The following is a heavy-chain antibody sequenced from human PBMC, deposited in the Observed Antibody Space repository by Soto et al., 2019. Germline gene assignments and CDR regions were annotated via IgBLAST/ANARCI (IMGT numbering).Heavy chain of an antibody. V-gene: IGHV3-30*18. CDR2: ISYDGSNK. CDR3: AKTVEDQLDYYYYYGMDV. Sequence: GGSLRLSCAASGFTFSSYGMHWVRQAPGKGLEWVAVISYDGSNKYYADSVKGRFTISRDNSKNTLYLQMNSLRAEDTAVYYCAKTVEDQLDYYYYYGMDVWGQGTTVTVSS. CDR1: GFTFSSYG. J-gene: IGHJ6*02. D-gene: IGHD6-13*01.